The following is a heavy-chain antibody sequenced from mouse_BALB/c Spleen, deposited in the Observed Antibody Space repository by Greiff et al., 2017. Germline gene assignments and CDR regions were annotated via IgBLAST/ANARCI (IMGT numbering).Heavy chain of an antibody. CDR1: GDSITSGY. D-gene: IGHD2-2*01. CDR2: ISYSGST. Sequence: VQLKQSGPSLVKPSQTLSLTCSVTGDSITSGYWNWIRKFPGNKLEYMGYISYSGSTYYNPSLKSRISITRDTSKNQYYLQLNSVTTEDTATYYCARSPIYYGYDGAMDYWGQGTSVTVSS. J-gene: IGHJ4*01. V-gene: IGHV3-8*02. CDR3: ARSPIYYGYDGAMDY.